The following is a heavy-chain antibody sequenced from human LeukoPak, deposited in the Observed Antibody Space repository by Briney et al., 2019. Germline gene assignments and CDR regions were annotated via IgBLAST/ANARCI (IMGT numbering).Heavy chain of an antibody. D-gene: IGHD1-26*01. CDR2: IYTSGST. V-gene: IGHV4-61*02. CDR1: GGSISSGSYY. J-gene: IGHJ4*02. Sequence: SETLSLTCTVSGGSISSGSYYWSWIRQPAGKGLEWIGRIYTSGSTNYNPSLKSRVTISVDKSKNQFSLKLSSVTAADTAVYYCARHLTSGSYFGPFDYWGQGTLVTVSS. CDR3: ARHLTSGSYFGPFDY.